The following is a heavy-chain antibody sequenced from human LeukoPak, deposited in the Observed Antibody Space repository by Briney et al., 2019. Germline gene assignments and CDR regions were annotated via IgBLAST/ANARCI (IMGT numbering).Heavy chain of an antibody. D-gene: IGHD6-13*01. V-gene: IGHV4-59*08. Sequence: SETLSLICTVSGGSISSYYWSWIRQPPGKGLEWIGYIYYSGSTNYNPSLKSRVTISVDTSKNQFSLKLSSVTAADTAVYYCARLTGYSSSWYYYYYGMDVWGQGTTVTVSS. J-gene: IGHJ6*02. CDR3: ARLTGYSSSWYYYYYGMDV. CDR1: GGSISSYY. CDR2: IYYSGST.